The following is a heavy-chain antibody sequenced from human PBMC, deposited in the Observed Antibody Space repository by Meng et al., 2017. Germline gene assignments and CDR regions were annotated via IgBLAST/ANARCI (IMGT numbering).Heavy chain of an antibody. CDR1: GFSVTTSY. V-gene: IGHV3-53*01. Sequence: EGQPPGAGGCLLPPGGSLRLSSTASGFSVTTSYMSWVRQAPGKGLEWVSVIYSGGRTYYADSVKGRFSISRDNSKNTLYLQMNSLRAEDTAVYFCARDSSSGWYHNYWGQGTLVTVSS. CDR3: ARDSSSGWYHNY. D-gene: IGHD6-19*01. CDR2: IYSGGRT. J-gene: IGHJ4*02.